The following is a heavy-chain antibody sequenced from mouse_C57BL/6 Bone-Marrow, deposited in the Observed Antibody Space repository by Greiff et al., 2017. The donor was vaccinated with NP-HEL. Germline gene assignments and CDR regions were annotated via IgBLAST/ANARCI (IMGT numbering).Heavy chain of an antibody. CDR2: SRNKANDYTT. D-gene: IGHD2-1*01. V-gene: IGHV7-1*01. CDR3: ARDADYGNYYAMDY. CDR1: GFTFSDFY. Sequence: EVKVVESGGGLVQSGRSLRLSCATSGFTFSDFYMEWVRQAPGKGLEWIAASRNKANDYTTEYSASVKGRFIVSRDTSQSILYLQMNALRAEDTAIYYCARDADYGNYYAMDYWGQGTSVTVSS. J-gene: IGHJ4*01.